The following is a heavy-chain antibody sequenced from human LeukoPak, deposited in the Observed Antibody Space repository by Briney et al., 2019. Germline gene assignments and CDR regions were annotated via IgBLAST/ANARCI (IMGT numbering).Heavy chain of an antibody. D-gene: IGHD6-13*01. CDR3: ASPGYSSSWYFDY. CDR2: ISGSGGST. CDR1: GFTFSSYA. J-gene: IGHJ4*02. V-gene: IGHV3-23*01. Sequence: RGSLRLSCAASGFTFSSYAMSWVRHAPGKGLEWVSAISGSGGSTYYADSVKGRFTISRDNSKNTLYLQMNRLRAEDTAVYYCASPGYSSSWYFDYWGQGTLVTVSS.